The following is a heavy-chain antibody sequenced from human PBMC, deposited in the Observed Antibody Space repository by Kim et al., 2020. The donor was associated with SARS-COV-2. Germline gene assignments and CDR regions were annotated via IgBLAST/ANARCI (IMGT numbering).Heavy chain of an antibody. CDR3: ASRYDYLWWSSPG. Sequence: GGSLRLSCAASGFTFSNYWMSWVRQAPGKGLEWVANIKQDGSEKYYVDSVKGRFTISRDNAKNSLYLQMNSLRAEDTAVYYCASRYDYLWWSSPGWGQGTLVTVSS. V-gene: IGHV3-7*01. CDR2: IKQDGSEK. J-gene: IGHJ4*02. D-gene: IGHD3-16*01. CDR1: GFTFSNYW.